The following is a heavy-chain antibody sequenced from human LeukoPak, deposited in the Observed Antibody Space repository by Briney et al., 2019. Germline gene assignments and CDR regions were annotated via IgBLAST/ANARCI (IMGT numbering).Heavy chain of an antibody. Sequence: PGGSLRLSCAASGFTFSSYGMSWVRQAPGKGLEWVSGISGSGGSTYYADSVKGRFTISRDNSKNTLYLQMNGLRAEDTAVYYCAKEQRGYTGYAVGSWFDPWGQGTLVTVSS. CDR2: ISGSGGST. D-gene: IGHD5-12*01. CDR1: GFTFSSYG. V-gene: IGHV3-23*01. CDR3: AKEQRGYTGYAVGSWFDP. J-gene: IGHJ5*02.